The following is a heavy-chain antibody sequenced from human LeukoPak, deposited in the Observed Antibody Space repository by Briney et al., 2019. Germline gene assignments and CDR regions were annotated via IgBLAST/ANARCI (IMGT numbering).Heavy chain of an antibody. CDR3: ARDFEGSSSWYEIKYFQH. J-gene: IGHJ1*01. D-gene: IGHD6-13*01. Sequence: ASVTVSCKASGYTFTSYFMHWLRQAPGQGLEWMGGIIPIFGTANYAQKLQGRVTMTTDTSTSTAYMELRSLRSDDTAVYYCARDFEGSSSWYEIKYFQHWGQGTLVTVSS. CDR1: GYTFTSYF. V-gene: IGHV1-18*04. CDR2: IIPIFGTA.